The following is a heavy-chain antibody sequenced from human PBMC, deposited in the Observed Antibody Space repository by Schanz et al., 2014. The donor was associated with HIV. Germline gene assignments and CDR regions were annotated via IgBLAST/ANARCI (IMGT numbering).Heavy chain of an antibody. CDR3: AKPEYDSRGNSQSHFDY. Sequence: VQLVESGGGVVQPGRSLRLSCATSGFPFAAYAMTWVRQAPGKGLEGVSSISESGGRTYYADSVNGRFTISRDNSKNTLYLQMTTLRIDDTAVYYCAKPEYDSRGNSQSHFDYWGQGTLVTVSS. CDR2: ISESGGRT. D-gene: IGHD3-22*01. J-gene: IGHJ4*02. CDR1: GFPFAAYA. V-gene: IGHV3-23*04.